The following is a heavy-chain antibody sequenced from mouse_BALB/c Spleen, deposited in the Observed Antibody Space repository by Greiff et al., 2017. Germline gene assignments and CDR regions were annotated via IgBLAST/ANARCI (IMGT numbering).Heavy chain of an antibody. D-gene: IGHD2-4*01. J-gene: IGHJ3*01. V-gene: IGHV1-7*01. CDR1: GYTFTSYW. CDR3: ANYDYVAY. Sequence: QVQLKESGAELAKPGASVKMSCKASGYTFTSYWMHWVKQRPGQGLEWIGYINPSTGYTEYNQKFKDKATLTADKSSSTAYMQLSSLTSEDSAVYYCANYDYVAYWGQGTLVTVSA. CDR2: INPSTGYT.